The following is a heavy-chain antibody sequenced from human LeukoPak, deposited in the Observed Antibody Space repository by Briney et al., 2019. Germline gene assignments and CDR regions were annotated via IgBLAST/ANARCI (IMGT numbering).Heavy chain of an antibody. CDR3: ARGPSVLGAIDN. Sequence: GGPLRLSCAASGFIFSRYWMHWVRQAPGKELVWVSRINNDGSITNSADSVKGRFTISRDNAKDMLYLQMDSLRVEDTAIYYCARGPSVLGAIDNWGQGTLVAVSS. CDR1: GFIFSRYW. J-gene: IGHJ4*02. V-gene: IGHV3-74*01. D-gene: IGHD3-10*01. CDR2: INNDGSIT.